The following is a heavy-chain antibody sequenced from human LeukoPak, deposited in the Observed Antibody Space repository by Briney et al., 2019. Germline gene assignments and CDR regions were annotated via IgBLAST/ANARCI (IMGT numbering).Heavy chain of an antibody. V-gene: IGHV1-69*13. CDR3: ARYYYDSSAYYYPFDY. CDR2: IIPIFGTA. J-gene: IGHJ4*02. Sequence: SVKVSCKASGGTFSSYAISWVRQAPGQGLEWMGGIIPIFGTANYAQKFQGRVTITADESTSTAYMELSSLRSEDTAVYYCARYYYDSSAYYYPFDYWGQGTLVTVSS. CDR1: GGTFSSYA. D-gene: IGHD3-22*01.